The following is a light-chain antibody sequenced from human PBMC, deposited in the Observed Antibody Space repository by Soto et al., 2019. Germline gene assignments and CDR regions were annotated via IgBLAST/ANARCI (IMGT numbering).Light chain of an antibody. J-gene: IGKJ5*01. Sequence: EVVTTQSPATLSLSPGESATLSCRASQGLGTNLAWYQQKTGQAPRILIYDESSRATGTPDRFSGSGSGTDLNLTISRLEPEDFAVYYCQKRSNWPITCGQGTRLEIK. CDR3: QKRSNWPIT. V-gene: IGKV3-11*01. CDR1: QGLGTN. CDR2: DES.